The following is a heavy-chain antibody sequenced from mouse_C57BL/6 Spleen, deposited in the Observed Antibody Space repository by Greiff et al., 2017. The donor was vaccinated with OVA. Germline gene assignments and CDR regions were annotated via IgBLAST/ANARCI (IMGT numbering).Heavy chain of an antibody. D-gene: IGHD2-1*01. J-gene: IGHJ2*01. CDR3: ASRIYYGNYGDY. CDR1: GYTFTSYW. Sequence: VQLQQPGAELVKPGASVKLSCKASGYTFTSYWMQWVKQRPGQGLEWIGEIDPSDSYSNYNQKFKGKATLTVDTTPGTADMQLSDLTAEDSAVYCWASRIYYGNYGDYWGQGTTLTVSS. V-gene: IGHV1-50*01. CDR2: IDPSDSYS.